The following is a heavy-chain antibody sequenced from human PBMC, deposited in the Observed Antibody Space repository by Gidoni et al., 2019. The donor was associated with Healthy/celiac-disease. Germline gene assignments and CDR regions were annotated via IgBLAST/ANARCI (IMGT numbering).Heavy chain of an antibody. J-gene: IGHJ4*02. CDR2: ISGSGGST. Sequence: EVQLLESGGGLVQPGGSLRLSCAASGFTFSSYAMSWVRQAPGKGLEWFSAISGSGGSTYYADSVKGRFTISRDNSKNTLYLQMNSLRAEDTAVYYCLRYCSGGSCYRAFDYWGQGTLVTVSS. D-gene: IGHD2-15*01. CDR1: GFTFSSYA. V-gene: IGHV3-23*01. CDR3: LRYCSGGSCYRAFDY.